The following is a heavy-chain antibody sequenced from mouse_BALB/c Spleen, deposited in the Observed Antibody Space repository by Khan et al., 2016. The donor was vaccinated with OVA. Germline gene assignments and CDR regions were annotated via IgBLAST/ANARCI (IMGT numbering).Heavy chain of an antibody. D-gene: IGHD4-1*01. J-gene: IGHJ2*01. Sequence: EVQLQESGPELVKPGASVKMSCKASGYTFTNYVLHWVKQKPGQGLEWIGHINPYNGGTKYSEKFKGKATLASDKSSITAYMELSSLTSEDSAVYYCARGNWQSYYFDYGGQGTTLTLSS. V-gene: IGHV1S136*01. CDR2: INPYNGGT. CDR1: GYTFTNYV. CDR3: ARGNWQSYYFDY.